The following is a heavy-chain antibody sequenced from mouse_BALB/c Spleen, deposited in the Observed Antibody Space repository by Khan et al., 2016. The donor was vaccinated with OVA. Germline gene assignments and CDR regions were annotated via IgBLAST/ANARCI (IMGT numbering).Heavy chain of an antibody. Sequence: VQLQQSGAELARPGASVKLSCRTSGYTFTSYWMQWVKQRPGQGLEWIGAIYPGDGDTRYNKKFRGKATLTADESSSTAYIQLRHLASEDSAVYYCARSGGRDYFDYWGPGTSLTVSS. CDR3: ARSGGRDYFDY. J-gene: IGHJ2*02. CDR1: GYTFTSYW. V-gene: IGHV1-87*01. D-gene: IGHD3-1*01. CDR2: IYPGDGDT.